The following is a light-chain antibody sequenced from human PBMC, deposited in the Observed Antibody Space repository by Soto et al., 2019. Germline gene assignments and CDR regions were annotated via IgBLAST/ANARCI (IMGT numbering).Light chain of an antibody. J-gene: IGKJ5*01. V-gene: IGKV1-9*01. CDR1: QGIDTS. CDR3: QQLHGYQIT. CDR2: APS. Sequence: TQSPPSLSASVGDRVTITSRASQGIDTSLAWYQLQPGKAPKLLMYAPSNFQSGVPARLSGSRYGNHFTINIRSLQPEEGATYDGQQLHGYQITFGQGTRGEIK.